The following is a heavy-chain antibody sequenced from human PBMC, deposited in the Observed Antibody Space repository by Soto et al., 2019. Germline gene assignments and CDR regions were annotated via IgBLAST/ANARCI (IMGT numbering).Heavy chain of an antibody. J-gene: IGHJ4*02. Sequence: SETLSLTCAVYGGSFSGYYWSWIRQPPGKGLEWIGEINHSGSTNYNPSLKSRVTISVDTSKNQFSLKLSSVTAADTAVYYCARDNSGGLRHFDYWGQGTLVTVSS. CDR1: GGSFSGYY. CDR3: ARDNSGGLRHFDY. CDR2: INHSGST. D-gene: IGHD5-12*01. V-gene: IGHV4-34*01.